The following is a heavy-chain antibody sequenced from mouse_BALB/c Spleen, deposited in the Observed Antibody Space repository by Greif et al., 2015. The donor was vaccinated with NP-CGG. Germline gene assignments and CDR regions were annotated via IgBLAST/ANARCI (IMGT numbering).Heavy chain of an antibody. Sequence: EVKLEESGGGLVQPGGSLRLSCATSGSTFSDFYMEWVRQPPGKRLEWIAASRNKANDYTTEYSASVKGRFIVSRDTSQSILYLQMNALRAEDTAIYYCARDDGYWYFDVWGAGTTVTVSS. CDR3: ARDDGYWYFDV. CDR1: GSTFSDFY. V-gene: IGHV7-1*02. D-gene: IGHD1-1*02. CDR2: SRNKANDYTT. J-gene: IGHJ1*01.